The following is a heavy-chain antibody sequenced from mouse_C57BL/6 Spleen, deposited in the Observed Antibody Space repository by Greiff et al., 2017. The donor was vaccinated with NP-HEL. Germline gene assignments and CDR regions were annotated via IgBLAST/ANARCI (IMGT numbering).Heavy chain of an antibody. CDR1: GYAFSSSW. CDR3: ARGDGGY. Sequence: VQLQQSGPELVKPGASVKISCKASGYAFSSSWMNWVKQRPGKGLEWIGRIYPGDGDTNYNGKFKSKATLTVDKPSSTAYMQLSSLTSEDSAVYYCARGDGGYWGQGTTLTVSS. V-gene: IGHV1-82*01. CDR2: IYPGDGDT. J-gene: IGHJ2*01. D-gene: IGHD2-3*01.